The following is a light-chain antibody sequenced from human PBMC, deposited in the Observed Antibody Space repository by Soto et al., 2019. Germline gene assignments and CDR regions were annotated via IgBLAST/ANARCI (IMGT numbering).Light chain of an antibody. CDR2: GNS. Sequence: QPVLTQPPSVSGAPGQRVTISCTGSSSNIGAGYDVHWYQQLPGTAPKLLIYGNSNRPSGVPDRFSGSKSGTSASLAITGLQGEDAADYYCQSYDSSLSGFVVFGGGTKVTVL. CDR1: SSNIGAGYD. CDR3: QSYDSSLSGFVV. J-gene: IGLJ2*01. V-gene: IGLV1-40*01.